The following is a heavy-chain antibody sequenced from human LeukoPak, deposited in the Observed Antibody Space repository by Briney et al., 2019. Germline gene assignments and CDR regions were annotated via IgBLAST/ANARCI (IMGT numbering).Heavy chain of an antibody. Sequence: PGGSLRLSCAASGFTFSSYGMHWVHQAPGKGLEWVAVIWYGGSNKYYADSVKGRFTISRDNSKNTLYLQMNSLRAEDTAVYYCAKDGGVVVIGDELDYWGQGTLVTVSS. J-gene: IGHJ4*02. CDR3: AKDGGVVVIGDELDY. V-gene: IGHV3-33*06. CDR2: IWYGGSNK. D-gene: IGHD3-22*01. CDR1: GFTFSSYG.